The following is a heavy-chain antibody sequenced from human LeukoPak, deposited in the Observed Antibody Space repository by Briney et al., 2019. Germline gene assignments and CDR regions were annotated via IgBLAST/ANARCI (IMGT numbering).Heavy chain of an antibody. V-gene: IGHV3-21*04. Sequence: GGSLRLSCAASGFTFSSYSMNWVRQAPGKGLEWVSSISSSSSYIYYADSVKGRFTISRDNSKSTLYLQMNSLRAEDTAVYYCAKLLYCSGGSCYQNYFDYWGQGTLVTVSS. D-gene: IGHD2-15*01. CDR1: GFTFSSYS. CDR2: ISSSSSYI. J-gene: IGHJ4*02. CDR3: AKLLYCSGGSCYQNYFDY.